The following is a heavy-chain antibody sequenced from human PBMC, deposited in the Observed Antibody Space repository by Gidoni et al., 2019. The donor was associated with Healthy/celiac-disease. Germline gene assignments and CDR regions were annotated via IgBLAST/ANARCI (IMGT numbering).Heavy chain of an antibody. D-gene: IGHD5-12*01. V-gene: IGHV3-33*01. CDR1: GFTFRSYG. CDR3: ARDGSRLRVPFPYYYGMDV. CDR2: IWYDGSNK. Sequence: QVQLVESGGGVVQPGRSLRLSCAASGFTFRSYGMHWARQAPGKGHEWVAVIWYDGSNKDYADSVKGRFTISRENSKNTLYLQMNSLRAEDTAVYYCARDGSRLRVPFPYYYGMDVWGQGTTVTVSS. J-gene: IGHJ6*02.